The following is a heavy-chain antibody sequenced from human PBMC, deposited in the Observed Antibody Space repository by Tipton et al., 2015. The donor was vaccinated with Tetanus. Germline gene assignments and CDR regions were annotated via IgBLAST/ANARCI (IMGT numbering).Heavy chain of an antibody. CDR1: GGSVNSGTYY. V-gene: IGHV4-61*01. J-gene: IGHJ4*02. CDR3: ARGTGDY. Sequence: TLSLTCSVSGGSVNSGTYYWSWIRQPPGKGLEWIGYIYCSGSTNYNPSLKSRVTISVDTSKDQFSLKLSSVTAADTAVYYCARGTGDYWGQGTLVTVSS. CDR2: IYCSGST. D-gene: IGHD1-14*01.